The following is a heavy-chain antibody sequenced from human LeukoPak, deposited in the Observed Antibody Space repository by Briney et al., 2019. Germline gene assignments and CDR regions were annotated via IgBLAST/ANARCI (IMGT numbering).Heavy chain of an antibody. CDR2: ISAYNGNT. J-gene: IGHJ6*02. D-gene: IGHD6-13*01. CDR1: GYTFTSYG. Sequence: ASVTVSCKASGYTFTSYGISWVRQAPGQGLEWMGWISAYNGNTNYAQKLQGRVTMTTDTSTSTAYMELRSLRSDDTAVYYCARDGIAAAGGGGNYYYYGMDVWGQGTTVTVSS. V-gene: IGHV1-18*01. CDR3: ARDGIAAAGGGGNYYYYGMDV.